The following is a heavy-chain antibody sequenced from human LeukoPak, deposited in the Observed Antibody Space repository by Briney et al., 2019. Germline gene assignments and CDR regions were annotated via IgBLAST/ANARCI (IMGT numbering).Heavy chain of an antibody. V-gene: IGHV3-30*02. J-gene: IGHJ4*02. D-gene: IGHD6-13*01. CDR1: GITFSSSG. Sequence: GGSLRLSCAASGITFSSSGMHWVRQAPGEGLEWVAFIRYDGSNKYYADSVKGRFTISRDNSKNTLYLQMNSLRAEDTAVYYCAKVGHYSSSWDFDYWGQGTLVTVSS. CDR3: AKVGHYSSSWDFDY. CDR2: IRYDGSNK.